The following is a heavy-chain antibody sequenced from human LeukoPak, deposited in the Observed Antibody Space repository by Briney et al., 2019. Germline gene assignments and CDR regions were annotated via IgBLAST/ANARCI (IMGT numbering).Heavy chain of an antibody. V-gene: IGHV3-21*01. Sequence: NPGGSLRLSCAASGITFSSFGMHWVRQAPGKGLEWVSSISSSGAYIFYADSVKGRFTISRDNAKNSLYLQMNSLRAEDTAVYYCAREPTTVSPPGWGQGTLVTVSS. CDR3: AREPTTVSPPG. J-gene: IGHJ4*02. D-gene: IGHD4-11*01. CDR1: GITFSSFG. CDR2: ISSSGAYI.